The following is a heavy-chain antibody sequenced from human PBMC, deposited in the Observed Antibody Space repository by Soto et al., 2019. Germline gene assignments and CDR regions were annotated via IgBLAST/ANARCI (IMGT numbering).Heavy chain of an antibody. CDR1: GGSISSGGYY. Sequence: SETLSLTCTVSGGSISSGGYYWSWIRQHPGKGLEWIGYIYYSGSTYYNPSLKSRVTISVDTSKNQFSLKLSSVTAADTAVYYCARGGSYYYDSSGYYLFDYWGQATLVTVSS. V-gene: IGHV4-31*03. CDR2: IYYSGST. CDR3: ARGGSYYYDSSGYYLFDY. J-gene: IGHJ4*02. D-gene: IGHD3-22*01.